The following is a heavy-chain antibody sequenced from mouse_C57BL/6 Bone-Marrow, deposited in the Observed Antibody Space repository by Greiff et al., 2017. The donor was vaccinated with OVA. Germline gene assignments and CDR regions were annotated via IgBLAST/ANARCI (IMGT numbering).Heavy chain of an antibody. Sequence: VQLKESGPVLVKPGASVKMSCKASGYTFTDYYMNWVKQSHGKSLEWIGVINPYNGGTSYNQKFKGKATLTVDKSSSTAYMELNSLTSEDSAVYYCASWITTVVATDYFDYWGQGTTLTVSS. V-gene: IGHV1-19*01. CDR3: ASWITTVVATDYFDY. CDR1: GYTFTDYY. CDR2: INPYNGGT. J-gene: IGHJ2*01. D-gene: IGHD1-1*01.